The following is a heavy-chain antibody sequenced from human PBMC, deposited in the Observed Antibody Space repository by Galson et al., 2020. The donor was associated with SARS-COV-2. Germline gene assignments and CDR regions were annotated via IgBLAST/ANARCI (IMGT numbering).Heavy chain of an antibody. D-gene: IGHD3-10*02. V-gene: IGHV3-21*01. CDR1: GITFSSYS. CDR3: ARDMSYYYYYYGMDV. Sequence: KIGESPKISCAASGITFSSYSKNRVRQAPGKGLEWVSSISSSSSYIYYADSVKGRFTISRDNAKNSLYLQMNSLRAEDTAVYYCARDMSYYYYYYGMDVWGQGTTVTVSS. J-gene: IGHJ6*02. CDR2: ISSSSSYI.